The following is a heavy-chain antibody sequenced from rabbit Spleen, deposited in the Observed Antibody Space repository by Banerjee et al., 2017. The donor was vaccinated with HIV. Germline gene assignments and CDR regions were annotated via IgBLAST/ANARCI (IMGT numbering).Heavy chain of an antibody. CDR1: GFSFSNKAV. CDR2: MNTETGKG. D-gene: IGHD1-1*01. Sequence: QEQLVESGGGLVKPEGSLKLSCTASGFSFSNKAVMCWVRQAPGKGLEWIACMNTETGKGVYANWAKGRFAISKAPTTTVTLQMTSLTAADTATYFCARDLTVVIGWNFNLWGPGTLVTVS. CDR3: ARDLTVVIGWNFNL. J-gene: IGHJ4*01. V-gene: IGHV1S45*01.